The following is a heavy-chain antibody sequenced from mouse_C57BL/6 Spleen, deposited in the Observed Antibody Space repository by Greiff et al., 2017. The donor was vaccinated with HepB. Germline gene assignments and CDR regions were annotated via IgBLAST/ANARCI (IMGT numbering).Heavy chain of an antibody. CDR1: GFTFSNYW. CDR3: TGGYGSSYYAMDY. D-gene: IGHD1-1*01. CDR2: IRLKSDNYAT. J-gene: IGHJ4*01. Sequence: EVQLVESGGGLVQPGGSMKLSCVASGFTFSNYWMNWVRQSPEKGLEWVAQIRLKSDNYATHYAESVKGRFTISRDDSKSSVYLQVNNLRAEDTGIYYCTGGYGSSYYAMDYWGQGTSVTVSS. V-gene: IGHV6-3*01.